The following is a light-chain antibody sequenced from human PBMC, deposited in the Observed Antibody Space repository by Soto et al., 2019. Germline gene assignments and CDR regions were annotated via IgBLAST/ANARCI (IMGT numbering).Light chain of an antibody. CDR1: QSVRSN. V-gene: IGKV3-15*01. CDR3: QQHSAWPLT. CDR2: CAS. J-gene: IGKJ4*01. Sequence: EIVMTQSPATLSVSPGERATLFCRASQSVRSNFLAWYQQKPGQAPSLLIYCASIRATGIPARFSGSGSWTEFTLTINSLQSEDFAVYYCQQHSAWPLTFGGGTKVEIK.